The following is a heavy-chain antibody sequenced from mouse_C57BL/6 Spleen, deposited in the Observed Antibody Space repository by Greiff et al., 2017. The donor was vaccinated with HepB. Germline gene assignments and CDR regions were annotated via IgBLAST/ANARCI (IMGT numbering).Heavy chain of an antibody. CDR3: ARSGYDYDRGYAMDY. V-gene: IGHV1-9*01. CDR1: GYTFTGYW. Sequence: QVQLKESGAELMKPGASVKLSCKATGYTFTGYWIEWVKQRPGHGLEWIGEILPGSGSTNYNEKFKGKATFTADTSSNAAYMQLSSLTTENSAIYYCARSGYDYDRGYAMDYWGQGTSVTVSS. J-gene: IGHJ4*01. CDR2: ILPGSGST. D-gene: IGHD2-4*01.